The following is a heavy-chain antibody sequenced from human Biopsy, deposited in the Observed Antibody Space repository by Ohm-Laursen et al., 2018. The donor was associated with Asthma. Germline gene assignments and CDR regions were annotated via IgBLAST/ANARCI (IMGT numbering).Heavy chain of an antibody. V-gene: IGHV3-30-3*01. CDR1: GFTFSSYA. J-gene: IGHJ4*02. D-gene: IGHD3-16*02. CDR2: ISYDGGNK. CDR3: ARDLHPTNHLGELSEGFDY. Sequence: RSLRLSCTASGFTFSSYAMHWVRQAPGKGLEWVAVISYDGGNKYYADSVKGRFTISRDNSKNTLYLQMNSLRADDTAVYYCARDLHPTNHLGELSEGFDYWGQGTLVTVSS.